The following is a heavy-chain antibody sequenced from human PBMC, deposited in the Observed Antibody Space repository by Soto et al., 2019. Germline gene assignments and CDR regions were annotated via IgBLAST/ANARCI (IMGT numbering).Heavy chain of an antibody. CDR2: ISSSSSYI. CDR3: ARDLIVGATTKFGPRPYYYYGMDV. V-gene: IGHV3-21*01. D-gene: IGHD1-26*01. Sequence: LRLSCAASGFTFSSYSMNWVRQAPGKGLEWVSSISSSSSYIYYADSVKGRFTISRDNAKNSLYLQMNSLRAEDTAVYYCARDLIVGATTKFGPRPYYYYGMDVWGQGTTVTVSS. CDR1: GFTFSSYS. J-gene: IGHJ6*02.